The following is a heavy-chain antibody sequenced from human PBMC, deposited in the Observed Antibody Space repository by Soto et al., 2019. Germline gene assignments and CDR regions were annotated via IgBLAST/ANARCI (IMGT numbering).Heavy chain of an antibody. D-gene: IGHD6-19*01. J-gene: IGHJ3*02. CDR2: TYYRSKWYN. Sequence: SQTLSLTCDISGDSVSTNSAAWNWIRQSPSRGLQWLGRTYYRSKWYNEYAESVKSRITINPDTSKNQFSLQLNSVTPEDTAVYYCARGLWLIRSDVFDMWGQGTMVTVSS. V-gene: IGHV6-1*01. CDR1: GDSVSTNSAA. CDR3: ARGLWLIRSDVFDM.